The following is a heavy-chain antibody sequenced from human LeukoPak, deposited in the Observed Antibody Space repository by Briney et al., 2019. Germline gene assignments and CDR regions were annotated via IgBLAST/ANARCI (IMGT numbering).Heavy chain of an antibody. Sequence: GSSVKVSCKASGGTFSSYAISWVRQAPGQGLEWMGGIIPIFGTANYAQKFQGRVTMTEDTSTDTAYMELSSLRSEDTAVYYCARGGFSGTHAPRALRGYFDLWGRGTLVTVSS. J-gene: IGHJ2*01. CDR1: GGTFSSYA. V-gene: IGHV1-69*06. CDR2: IIPIFGTA. CDR3: ARGGFSGTHAPRALRGYFDL. D-gene: IGHD1-1*01.